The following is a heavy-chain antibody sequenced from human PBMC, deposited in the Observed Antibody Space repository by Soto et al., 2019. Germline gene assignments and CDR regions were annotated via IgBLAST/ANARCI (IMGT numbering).Heavy chain of an antibody. CDR1: GFTFSSYG. CDR2: IYSGGST. D-gene: IGHD6-19*01. Sequence: GGSLRLSCAASGFTFSSYGMHWVRQAPGKGLEWVSVIYSGGSTYYADSVKGRFTISRDNSKNTLYLQMNSLRAEDMAVYYCARDRGWSLFDYWGQGTLVTVSS. J-gene: IGHJ4*02. V-gene: IGHV3-53*01. CDR3: ARDRGWSLFDY.